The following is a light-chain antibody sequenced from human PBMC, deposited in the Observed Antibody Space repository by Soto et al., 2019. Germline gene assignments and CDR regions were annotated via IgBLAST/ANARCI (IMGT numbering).Light chain of an antibody. V-gene: IGLV1-47*01. Sequence: QPVLTQPPSASGTPGQRVTISCSGSSSNIGSNYVYWYQQVPGTAPKFLIYRSNQRPSGVPDRFSGSKSGTSASLAISGLRSGDEADYYCAAWDDSLSGLVFGTGTKVTVL. J-gene: IGLJ1*01. CDR1: SSNIGSNY. CDR2: RSN. CDR3: AAWDDSLSGLV.